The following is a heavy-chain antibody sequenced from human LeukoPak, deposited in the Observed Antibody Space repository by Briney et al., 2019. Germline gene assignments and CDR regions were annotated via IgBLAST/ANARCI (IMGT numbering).Heavy chain of an antibody. CDR1: GGTFSSYA. CDR2: IILILGIA. CDR3: ALGPGFWSGYYPFDY. J-gene: IGHJ4*02. D-gene: IGHD3-3*01. Sequence: SVKVSCKASGGTFSSYAISWVRQAPGQGLEWMGRIILILGIANYAQKFQGRVTITADKSTSTAYMELSSLRSEDTAVYYCALGPGFWSGYYPFDYWGQGTLVTVSS. V-gene: IGHV1-69*04.